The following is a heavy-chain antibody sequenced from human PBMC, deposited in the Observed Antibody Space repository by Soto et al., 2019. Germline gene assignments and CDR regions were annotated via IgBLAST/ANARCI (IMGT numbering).Heavy chain of an antibody. CDR1: GYTFTGYY. D-gene: IGHD5-18*01. CDR3: AREVGRADTAMVTGGFDY. V-gene: IGHV1-2*04. Sequence: ASVKVSCKASGYTFTGYYMHWVRQAPGQGLEWMGWINPNSGGTNYAQKFQGWVTMTRDTSISTAYMELSRLRSDDTAVYYCAREVGRADTAMVTGGFDYWGQGTLVTVSS. J-gene: IGHJ4*02. CDR2: INPNSGGT.